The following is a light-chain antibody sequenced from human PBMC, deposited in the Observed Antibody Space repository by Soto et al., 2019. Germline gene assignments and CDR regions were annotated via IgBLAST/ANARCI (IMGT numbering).Light chain of an antibody. CDR2: SNN. CDR3: AAWDDSLNGWV. J-gene: IGLJ3*02. V-gene: IGLV1-44*01. Sequence: QSVLTQPPSASGTPGQRVTISCSGRRSNIGSNTANWYQHLPGTAPKLLIHSNNQRPSGVPDRFSGSKSGTSASLAISGLQSEDEADYYCAAWDDSLNGWVFGGWTKLTVL. CDR1: RSNIGSNT.